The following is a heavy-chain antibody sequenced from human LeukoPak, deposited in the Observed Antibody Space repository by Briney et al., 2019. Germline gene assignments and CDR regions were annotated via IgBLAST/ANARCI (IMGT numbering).Heavy chain of an antibody. CDR1: GYSISSGYY. V-gene: IGHV4-38-2*02. D-gene: IGHD2/OR15-2a*01. CDR3: AGKFKYAFLDV. J-gene: IGHJ6*04. CDR2: IYHSGST. Sequence: PSETLSLTCTVSGYSISSGYYWGWIRQPPGKGLEWIGSIYHSGSTYYNPSLKSRVTISVDTSKNQFSLKLSSVTAADTAVYYCAGKFKYAFLDVWGKGTTVTISS.